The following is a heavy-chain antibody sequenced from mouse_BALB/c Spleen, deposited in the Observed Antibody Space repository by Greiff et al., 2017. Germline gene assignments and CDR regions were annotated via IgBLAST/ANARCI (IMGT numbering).Heavy chain of an antibody. J-gene: IGHJ4*01. Sequence: QVQLQQSGAELARPGASVKLSCKASGYTFTSYWMQWVKQRPGQGLEWIGAIYPGDGDTRYTQKFKGKATLTADKSSSTAYMQLSSLASEDSAVYYCARWLPAMDYWGQGTSVTVSS. V-gene: IGHV1-87*01. CDR1: GYTFTSYW. CDR2: IYPGDGDT. D-gene: IGHD2-3*01. CDR3: ARWLPAMDY.